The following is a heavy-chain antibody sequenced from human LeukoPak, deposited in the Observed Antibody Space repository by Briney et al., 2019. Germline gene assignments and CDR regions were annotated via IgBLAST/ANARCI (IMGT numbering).Heavy chain of an antibody. V-gene: IGHV1-18*04. CDR2: INPNNGNT. J-gene: IGHJ4*02. CDR1: GYTFTGYY. CDR3: ARTEYSGSYPSVG. Sequence: ASVKVSCKASGYTFTGYYIHWVRQAPGQGLELMGWINPNNGNTNYAQKLQGRVTMTTDTSTSTAYMELRSLRSDDTAVYYCARTEYSGSYPSVGWGQGTLVTVSS. D-gene: IGHD1-26*01.